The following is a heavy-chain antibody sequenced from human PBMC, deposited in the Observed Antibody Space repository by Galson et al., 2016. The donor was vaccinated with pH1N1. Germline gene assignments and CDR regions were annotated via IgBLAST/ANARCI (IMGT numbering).Heavy chain of an antibody. Sequence: SLRLSCAASGFTVSRNYMNWVRQAPGKGLEWVSVLYPGGTTYYADSVKGRFTISRDNSKNTLYLQMNSPRVDDTAVYFCAGGPTRAQLEDHWGQGTLVTVSS. J-gene: IGHJ4*02. D-gene: IGHD6-13*01. CDR2: LYPGGTT. V-gene: IGHV3-53*01. CDR3: AGGPTRAQLEDH. CDR1: GFTVSRNY.